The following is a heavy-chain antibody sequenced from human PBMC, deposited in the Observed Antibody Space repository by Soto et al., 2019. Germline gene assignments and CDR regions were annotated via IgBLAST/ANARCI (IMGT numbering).Heavy chain of an antibody. CDR3: AHRSVHYGMDV. Sequence: QITLKESGPTLVKPTQTLALTCTFSGFSLSTGGVGVGWFRQPRGKALEWLADVYWNTEKNYSPSLPGRLTITRDTSKNQVVLTMTDMDPVDTATYYCAHRSVHYGMDVWGQGTTVTVSS. D-gene: IGHD2-2*01. J-gene: IGHJ6*02. V-gene: IGHV2-5*01. CDR1: GFSLSTGGVG. CDR2: VYWNTEK.